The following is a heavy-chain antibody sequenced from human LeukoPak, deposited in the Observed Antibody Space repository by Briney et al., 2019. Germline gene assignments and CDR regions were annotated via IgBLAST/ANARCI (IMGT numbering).Heavy chain of an antibody. V-gene: IGHV3-33*01. CDR3: ARAGGYCTNGVCYLTKPFVY. J-gene: IGHJ4*02. CDR2: IWYDGSNK. Sequence: PGRSLRLSCAASGFTFSSYGIHWVRQAPGKGLEWVAVIWYDGSNKYCADSVKGRFTISRDNSKNTLYLQMNSLRAEDTAVYYCARAGGYCTNGVCYLTKPFVYWGQGTLVTVSS. CDR1: GFTFSSYG. D-gene: IGHD2-8*01.